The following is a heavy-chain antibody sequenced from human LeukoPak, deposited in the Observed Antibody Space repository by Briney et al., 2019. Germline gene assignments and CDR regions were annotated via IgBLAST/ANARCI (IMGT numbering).Heavy chain of an antibody. Sequence: SQTLSLTCAVSGDPNYRGDYFWACIRQPPGKGLECLAHIFNSGTPHYSPSLRSRLVMSIDASKSQLSLKMTSVTAADTAVYYCQYYDFWSYRQEMDVWGKGTTVTVSS. CDR3: QYYDFWSYRQEMDV. D-gene: IGHD3-3*01. V-gene: IGHV4-30-4*08. J-gene: IGHJ6*04. CDR1: GDPNYRGDYF. CDR2: IFNSGTP.